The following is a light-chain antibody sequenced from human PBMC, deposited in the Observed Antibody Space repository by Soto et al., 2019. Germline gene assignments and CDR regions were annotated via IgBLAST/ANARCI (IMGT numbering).Light chain of an antibody. Sequence: QSVLTQPASVSGSPGQSITVSCTGTSSDVGAYNLVSWYQQHPGKAPRLIIYEGTKRPSGISHRFSGSKSDNTASLTISGRRAEDEANYHCCSYAGSRTFEFGGGTKLTGL. CDR2: EGT. CDR1: SSDVGAYNL. V-gene: IGLV2-23*01. CDR3: CSYAGSRTFE. J-gene: IGLJ3*02.